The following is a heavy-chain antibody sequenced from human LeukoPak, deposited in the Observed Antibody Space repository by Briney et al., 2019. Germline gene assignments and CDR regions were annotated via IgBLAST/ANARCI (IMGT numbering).Heavy chain of an antibody. D-gene: IGHD5-12*01. Sequence: SETLSLTCTVSGGSISSGGYYWSWIRQHPGKGLEWIGYIYYSGSTYYNPSLKSRVTISVDTSKNQFSLKLSSVTAADTAVYYCARERPDSGYDIFDYWGQGTLVTVSS. J-gene: IGHJ4*02. CDR2: IYYSGST. CDR3: ARERPDSGYDIFDY. CDR1: GGSISSGGYY. V-gene: IGHV4-31*03.